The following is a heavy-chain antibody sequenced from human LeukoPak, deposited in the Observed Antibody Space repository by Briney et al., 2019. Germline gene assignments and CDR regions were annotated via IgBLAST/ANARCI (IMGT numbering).Heavy chain of an antibody. J-gene: IGHJ5*02. CDR2: IYYSGST. CDR1: GDSVSNKNYY. V-gene: IGHV4-39*01. Sequence: PSETLSLTCTVSGDSVSNKNYYWGWIRQPPGKGLEWIGNIYYSGSTYNNPSLKSRVTISVDTSKNQFSLTLSSVTAADTAVYYCARGRNWFDPWGQGTPVTVSS. D-gene: IGHD1-26*01. CDR3: ARGRNWFDP.